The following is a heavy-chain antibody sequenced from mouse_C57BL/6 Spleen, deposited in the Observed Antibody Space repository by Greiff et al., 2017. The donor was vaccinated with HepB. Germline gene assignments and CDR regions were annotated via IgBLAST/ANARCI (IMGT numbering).Heavy chain of an antibody. Sequence: QVQLKQSGAELVRPGASVTLSCKASGYTFTDYEMHWVKQTPVHGLEWIGAIDPETGGTAYNQKFKGKAILTADKSSSTAYMELRSLTSEDSAVYYCTRGQDYGFAYWGQGTLVTVSA. J-gene: IGHJ3*01. CDR2: IDPETGGT. V-gene: IGHV1-15*01. CDR3: TRGQDYGFAY. CDR1: GYTFTDYE. D-gene: IGHD2-4*01.